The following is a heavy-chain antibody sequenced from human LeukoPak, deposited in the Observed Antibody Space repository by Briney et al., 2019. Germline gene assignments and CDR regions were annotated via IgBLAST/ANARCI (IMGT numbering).Heavy chain of an antibody. J-gene: IGHJ3*02. CDR1: GFTFSSYA. Sequence: PGGSLRLSCAASGFTFSSYAMHWVRQAPGKGLEWVAVISYDGSNKYYADSVKGRFTISRDNSKNTLYLQMNSLRAEDTAVYYCAKEGGLLRDDAFDIWGQGTMVTVSS. V-gene: IGHV3-30-3*01. D-gene: IGHD3-10*01. CDR3: AKEGGLLRDDAFDI. CDR2: ISYDGSNK.